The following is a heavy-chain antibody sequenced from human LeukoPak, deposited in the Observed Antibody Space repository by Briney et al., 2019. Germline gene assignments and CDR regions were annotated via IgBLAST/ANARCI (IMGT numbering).Heavy chain of an antibody. D-gene: IGHD6-19*01. CDR3: ARRSGWYSTQDYYYYGMDV. J-gene: IGHJ6*02. V-gene: IGHV4-31*03. Sequence: PSETLSLTCTVSGVSISSGGYYWSWIRQHPGKGLEWIGYIYYSGSTYYNPSLKSRVTISVDTSKNQFSLKLSSVTAADTAVYYCARRSGWYSTQDYYYYGMDVWGQGTTVTVSS. CDR1: GVSISSGGYY. CDR2: IYYSGST.